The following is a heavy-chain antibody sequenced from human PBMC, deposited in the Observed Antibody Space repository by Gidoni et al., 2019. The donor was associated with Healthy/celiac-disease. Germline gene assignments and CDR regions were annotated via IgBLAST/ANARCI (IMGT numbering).Heavy chain of an antibody. CDR1: GYTFTSYD. Sequence: QVQLVQSGAEGKKTGASVKVSCKASGYTFTSYDINWVRQATGQGLEWMGWMNPNSGNTGYAQKFQGIVTMTRNTSIRTAYMELSILRSEDTAVYYCARGPITMVRGVGGDYWGQGTLVTVSS. CDR2: MNPNSGNT. D-gene: IGHD3-10*01. J-gene: IGHJ4*02. V-gene: IGHV1-8*01. CDR3: ARGPITMVRGVGGDY.